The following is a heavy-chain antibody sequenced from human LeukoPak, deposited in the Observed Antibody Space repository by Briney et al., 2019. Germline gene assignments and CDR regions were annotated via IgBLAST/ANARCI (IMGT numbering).Heavy chain of an antibody. CDR2: LSYEETYK. CDR1: GFTLNGYP. J-gene: IGHJ6*02. V-gene: IGHV3-30*04. D-gene: IGHD2-15*01. Sequence: GSPLRLSCGSSGFTLNGYPMHWPPQAPGKTLEWVAVLSYEETYKYYADSGRGRFNISRDKSNNTLYLQMNSLRPEDTAVYSCARDLGGSGSSPDQYFGMDVWGQGTTVTVSS. CDR3: ARDLGGSGSSPDQYFGMDV.